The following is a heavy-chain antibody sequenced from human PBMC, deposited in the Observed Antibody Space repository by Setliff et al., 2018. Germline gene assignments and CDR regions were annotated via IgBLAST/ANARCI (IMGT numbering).Heavy chain of an antibody. J-gene: IGHJ4*02. CDR1: GFSLNSFR. D-gene: IGHD3-10*01. Sequence: GGSLRLSCAASGFSLNSFRMTWIRQPPGKGLEWVSSISSTGDDIYYTDPVKGRFTISRDNAKNSLYLQMDSLRAEDTAVYYCFGAGTCSYWGQGTLVTVSS. CDR3: FGAGTCSY. CDR2: ISSTGDDI. V-gene: IGHV3-21*06.